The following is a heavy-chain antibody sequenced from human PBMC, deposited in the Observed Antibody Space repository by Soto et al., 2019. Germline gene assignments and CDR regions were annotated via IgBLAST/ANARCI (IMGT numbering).Heavy chain of an antibody. CDR2: INHSGST. D-gene: IGHD5-18*01. CDR3: ARGRIQLWLPGYNWFDP. J-gene: IGHJ5*02. V-gene: IGHV4-34*01. CDR1: GGSFSGYY. Sequence: SETLSLTCAVYGGSFSGYYWSWTRQPPGKGLEWIGEINHSGSTNYNPSLKSRVTISVDTSKNQFSLKLSSVTAADTAVYYCARGRIQLWLPGYNWFDPWGQGTLVTVSS.